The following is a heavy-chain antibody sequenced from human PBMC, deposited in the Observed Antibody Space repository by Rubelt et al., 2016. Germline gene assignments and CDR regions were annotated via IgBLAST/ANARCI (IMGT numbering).Heavy chain of an antibody. CDR1: GGSFSGYY. J-gene: IGHJ4*02. CDR3: ARRYDSSGSIDY. CDR2: INHSGST. V-gene: IGHV4-34*01. Sequence: QVQLQQWGAGLLKPSETLSLTCAVYGGSFSGYYWSWIRQPPGKGLEWIGEINHSGSTNYNPSLKCRVSISVDTSKNQFSLKLSSVTAADTAVYYCARRYDSSGSIDYWGQGTLVTVSS. D-gene: IGHD3-22*01.